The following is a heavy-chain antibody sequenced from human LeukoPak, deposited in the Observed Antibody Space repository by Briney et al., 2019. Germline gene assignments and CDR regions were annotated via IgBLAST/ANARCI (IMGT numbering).Heavy chain of an antibody. Sequence: SGRSLRLSCAASGFAFSNCGMHWDRQAPGKGLEWVAVITYDGNTKYYLDSVKGRFTISRDNSKNTLYLQMSSLRGEDTAVYYCTKDYSSGWYGGIDYWGQGALVTVSS. J-gene: IGHJ4*02. D-gene: IGHD6-19*01. V-gene: IGHV3-30*18. CDR2: ITYDGNTK. CDR3: TKDYSSGWYGGIDY. CDR1: GFAFSNCG.